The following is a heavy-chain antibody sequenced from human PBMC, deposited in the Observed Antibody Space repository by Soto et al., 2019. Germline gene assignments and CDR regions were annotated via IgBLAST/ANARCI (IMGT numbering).Heavy chain of an antibody. V-gene: IGHV3-30-3*01. CDR1: GFTFSVSA. D-gene: IGHD2-2*01. CDR2: ISSDGSHQ. Sequence: QVQVVESGGGVVQPGTSLRLSCAASGFTFSVSAIHWVRQAPGKGLEWVAVISSDGSHQYYADSVRGRFTISRDNPKNPLYLQMTSLRAEDTAVYYCARPYCRSTRCYLYYYGMDVWGPGTTVTVSS. CDR3: ARPYCRSTRCYLYYYGMDV. J-gene: IGHJ6*02.